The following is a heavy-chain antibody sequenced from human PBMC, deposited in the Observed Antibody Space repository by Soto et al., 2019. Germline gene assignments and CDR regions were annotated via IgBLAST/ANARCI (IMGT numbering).Heavy chain of an antibody. CDR3: ARDYGSGLGYNWFDP. J-gene: IGHJ5*02. D-gene: IGHD3-10*01. CDR1: DYTFTSYG. Sequence: QVQLVQSGAEVKKPGASVKVSCKASDYTFTSYGISWVRQAPGQGLEWMGWISAYNGNTNNAQKLQGRVTMTTDTSTNTAYMELRSLRSDDTAVYYCARDYGSGLGYNWFDPWGQGTLVTVSS. CDR2: ISAYNGNT. V-gene: IGHV1-18*01.